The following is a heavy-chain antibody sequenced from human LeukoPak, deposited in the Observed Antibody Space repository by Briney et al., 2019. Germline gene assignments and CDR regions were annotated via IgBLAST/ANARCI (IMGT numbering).Heavy chain of an antibody. Sequence: GASVKVSCKASGYTFTSYGISWVRQAPGQGLEWMGWISAKNGTTNYAQKLQGRVTMTTDTSTSTAYMELRSLRSDDTAVYYCARDRYYDILTVYNWFDPWGQGTLVTVSS. CDR3: ARDRYYDILTVYNWFDP. CDR1: GYTFTSYG. V-gene: IGHV1-18*04. CDR2: ISAKNGTT. J-gene: IGHJ5*02. D-gene: IGHD3-9*01.